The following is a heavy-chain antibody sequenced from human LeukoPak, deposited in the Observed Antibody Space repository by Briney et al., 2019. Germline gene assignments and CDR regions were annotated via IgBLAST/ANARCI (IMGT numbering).Heavy chain of an antibody. J-gene: IGHJ4*02. CDR1: GGSIRSSYYY. D-gene: IGHD3-22*01. Sequence: PSETLSLTCTVSGGSIRSSYYYWSWIRQPPGKGLEWIGEINHSGSTNYNPSLKSRVTISVDTSKNQFSLKLSSVTAADTAVYYCASVYDSSGYYPFWGQGTLVTVSS. CDR2: INHSGST. V-gene: IGHV4-39*07. CDR3: ASVYDSSGYYPF.